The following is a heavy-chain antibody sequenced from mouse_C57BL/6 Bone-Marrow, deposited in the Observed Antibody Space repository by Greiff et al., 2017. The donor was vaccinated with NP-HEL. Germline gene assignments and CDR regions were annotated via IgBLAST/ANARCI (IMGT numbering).Heavy chain of an antibody. V-gene: IGHV5-9*01. CDR1: GFTFSSYT. Sequence: EVQRVESGGGLVKPGGSLKLSCAASGFTFSSYTMSWVRQTPEKRLEWVATISGGGGNTYYPDSVKGRFTISRDNAKNTLYLQMSSRRSEDTALYYCARHYGNYFYYAMDYWGQGTSVTVSS. CDR3: ARHYGNYFYYAMDY. CDR2: ISGGGGNT. J-gene: IGHJ4*01. D-gene: IGHD2-1*01.